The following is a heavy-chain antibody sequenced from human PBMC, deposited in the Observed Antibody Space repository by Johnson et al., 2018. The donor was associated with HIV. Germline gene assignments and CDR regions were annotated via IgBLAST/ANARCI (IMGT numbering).Heavy chain of an antibody. CDR3: ARGHMVRGVTHAFDI. V-gene: IGHV3-66*01. CDR1: GFTVSGNY. Sequence: VQLVESGGGLVQPGGSLRLSCVASGFTVSGNYMSWVRQAPGKGLEWVSVMYSGGSTYYADSVTGRFTISRDNSKNTLYLQMNSLRAEDTAVYYCARGHMVRGVTHAFDIWGQGTMFTVSS. D-gene: IGHD3-10*01. J-gene: IGHJ3*02. CDR2: MYSGGST.